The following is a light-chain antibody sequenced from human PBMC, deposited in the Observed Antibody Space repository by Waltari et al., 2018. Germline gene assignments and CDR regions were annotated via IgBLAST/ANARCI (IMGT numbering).Light chain of an antibody. V-gene: IGLV2-23*01. Sequence: QSALTQPASVSGSPGQSITISCTGRSSFLLVSWYQHHPGKAPRLLIYEGSKRPSWISDRFSGSKSGNTASLTISGLQADDEANYYCCSYVGYSIFGGGTKLTVL. CDR3: CSYVGYSI. CDR2: EGS. CDR1: SSFLL. J-gene: IGLJ2*01.